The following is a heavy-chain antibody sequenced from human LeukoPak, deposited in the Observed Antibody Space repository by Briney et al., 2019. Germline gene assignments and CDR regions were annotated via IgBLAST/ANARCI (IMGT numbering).Heavy chain of an antibody. CDR3: ARETIAARSYYFDY. CDR2: INPNSGGT. V-gene: IGHV1-2*02. D-gene: IGHD6-6*01. Sequence: ASVKVSCKASGYTFTGYYMHWVRQAPGQGLEWMGWINPNSGGTNYAQKFQGRVTMTRDTSISTAYMELSRLRSDDTAVYYCARETIAARSYYFDYWGQGTLVTVSS. CDR1: GYTFTGYY. J-gene: IGHJ4*02.